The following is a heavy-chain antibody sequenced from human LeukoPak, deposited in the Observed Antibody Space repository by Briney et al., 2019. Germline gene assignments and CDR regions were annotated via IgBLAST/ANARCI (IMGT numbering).Heavy chain of an antibody. CDR2: IKSKSDGGTT. V-gene: IGHV3-15*01. CDR3: TTERAGYREVDYFDY. J-gene: IGHJ4*02. D-gene: IGHD1-1*01. CDR1: GFTFSSYE. Sequence: PGGSLRLSCAASGFTFSSYEMNWVRQAPEKGLEWVGRIKSKSDGGTTDYAAPVKGRLNITKDDSKNTLYLQINSLKTEDTAVYYCTTERAGYREVDYFDYWGQGTLVTVSS.